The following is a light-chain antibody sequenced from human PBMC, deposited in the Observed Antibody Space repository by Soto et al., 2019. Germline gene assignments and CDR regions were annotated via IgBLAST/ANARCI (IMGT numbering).Light chain of an antibody. CDR1: SSNVGSYKL. V-gene: IGLV2-23*02. Sequence: SALTQPASVSGSPGQSITISCTGPSSNVGSYKLVSWYQQHPGKAPKRMIFEVNKRPLGVSNRFSGSKSGNTASLTIYGRKVEVEADYDCCASGDSPTYAVGTGTKVTVL. CDR2: EVN. J-gene: IGLJ1*01. CDR3: CASGDSPTYA.